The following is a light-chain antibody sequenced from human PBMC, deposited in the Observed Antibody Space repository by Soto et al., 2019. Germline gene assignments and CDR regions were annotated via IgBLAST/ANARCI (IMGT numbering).Light chain of an antibody. CDR1: QSISSW. V-gene: IGKV1-5*03. Sequence: DVQMTQSPSTLSASVGDRVTITFRASQSISSWLAWYQQKPGKAPKLLIYKASSLESGVPSRFSGSGSGTEFTLTISSLQPDDFATYYFKQYNSXPWTCGQGTKV. J-gene: IGKJ1*01. CDR2: KAS. CDR3: KQYNSXPWT.